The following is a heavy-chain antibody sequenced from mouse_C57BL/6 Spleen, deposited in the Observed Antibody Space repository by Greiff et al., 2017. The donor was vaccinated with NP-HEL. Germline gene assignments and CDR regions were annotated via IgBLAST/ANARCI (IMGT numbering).Heavy chain of an antibody. J-gene: IGHJ1*03. D-gene: IGHD1-1*01. CDR2: INPSTGGT. V-gene: IGHV1-42*01. Sequence: EVQLQQSGPELVKPGASVKISCKASGYSFTGYYMNWVKQSPEKSLEWIGEINPSTGGTTYNQKFKVKATLTVDKSSSTAYMQLKSLTSEDAAVYSCAGSAATVVGRYFDVWGTGTTVTVSS. CDR3: AGSAATVVGRYFDV. CDR1: GYSFTGYY.